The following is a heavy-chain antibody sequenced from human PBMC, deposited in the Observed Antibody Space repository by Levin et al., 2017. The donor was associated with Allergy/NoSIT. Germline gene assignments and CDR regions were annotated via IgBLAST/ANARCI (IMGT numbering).Heavy chain of an antibody. D-gene: IGHD1-20*01. CDR2: VYYTGYT. CDR1: GDSIGSSTDY. V-gene: IGHV4-39*07. Sequence: PSETLSLTCTVSGDSIGSSTDYWGWIRQPPGKGLEWIGTVYYTGYTYYNPSLRSRVTISVDTSKNQFSLRLTSVTAADTAMYYCTRELTNPSQRIPGTTLTDSWGQGTLVTVSS. J-gene: IGHJ4*02. CDR3: TRELTNPSQRIPGTTLTDS.